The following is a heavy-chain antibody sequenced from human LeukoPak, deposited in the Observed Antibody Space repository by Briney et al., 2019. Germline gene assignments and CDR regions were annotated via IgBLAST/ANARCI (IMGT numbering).Heavy chain of an antibody. D-gene: IGHD3-10*01. CDR2: IYHSGST. Sequence: SETLSLTCTVSGYSISSGYYWGWIRQPPGKGLEWIGSIYHSGSTYYNPSLKSRVTISVDTSKNQFSLKLSSVTAADTAVYYCARDNMVRGVIQYYYYGMDVWGQGTTVTVSS. V-gene: IGHV4-38-2*02. CDR3: ARDNMVRGVIQYYYYGMDV. CDR1: GYSISSGYY. J-gene: IGHJ6*02.